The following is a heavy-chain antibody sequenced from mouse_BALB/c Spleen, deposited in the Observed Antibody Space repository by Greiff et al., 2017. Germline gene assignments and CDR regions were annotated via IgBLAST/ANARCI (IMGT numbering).Heavy chain of an antibody. CDR3: ARSDEGFAY. V-gene: IGHV5-17*02. CDR2: ISSGSSTI. Sequence: EVKLEESGGGLVQPGGSRKLSCAASGFTFSSFGMHWVRQAPEKGLEWVAYISSGSSTIYYADTVKGRFTISRDNPKNTLFLQMTSLRSEDTAMYYCARSDEGFAYWGQGTLVTVSA. CDR1: GFTFSSFG. J-gene: IGHJ3*01.